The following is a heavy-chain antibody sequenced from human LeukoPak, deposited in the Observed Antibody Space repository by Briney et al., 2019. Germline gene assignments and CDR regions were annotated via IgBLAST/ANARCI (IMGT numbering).Heavy chain of an antibody. CDR3: ARDHLYDSTIDY. J-gene: IGHJ4*02. V-gene: IGHV3-7*03. Sequence: GGSLRLSCAASGFTFSSYWMSWVRQAPGKGLEWVANIKQDGSENYYVAYMKSRFTISRDYAKSSLYLQMNSLRAEDTAVYYCARDHLYDSTIDYWGQGTLVTVSS. CDR1: GFTFSSYW. CDR2: IKQDGSEN. D-gene: IGHD3-22*01.